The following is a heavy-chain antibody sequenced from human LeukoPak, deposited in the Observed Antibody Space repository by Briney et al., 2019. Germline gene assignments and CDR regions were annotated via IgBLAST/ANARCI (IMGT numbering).Heavy chain of an antibody. Sequence: GRSLILSCAASGFTFSSYGMHWVRQAPCKGLEWVAVISYDGSNKYYADSVKGRFTISRDNSKNTLYLQMNSLRAEDTAVYYCAKRGGQWLFDYWGQGTLVTVSS. D-gene: IGHD6-19*01. J-gene: IGHJ4*02. CDR1: GFTFSSYG. CDR2: ISYDGSNK. V-gene: IGHV3-30*18. CDR3: AKRGGQWLFDY.